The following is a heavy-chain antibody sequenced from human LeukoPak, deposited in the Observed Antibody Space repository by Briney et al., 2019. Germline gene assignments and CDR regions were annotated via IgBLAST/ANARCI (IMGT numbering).Heavy chain of an antibody. J-gene: IGHJ4*02. D-gene: IGHD6-13*01. V-gene: IGHV4-39*07. Sequence: SETLSLTCTVSGGSISSSSYYWGWIRQPPGKGLEWIGSIYYSGSTYYNPSLKSRITMSVDTSKNQFSLKLNSVTAADTAVYYCARDDSRSWSPGYWGQGTLVTVSS. CDR1: GGSISSSSYY. CDR2: IYYSGST. CDR3: ARDDSRSWSPGY.